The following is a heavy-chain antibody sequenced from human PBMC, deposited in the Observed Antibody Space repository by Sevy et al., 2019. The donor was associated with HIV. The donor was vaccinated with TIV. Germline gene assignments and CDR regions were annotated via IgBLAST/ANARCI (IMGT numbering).Heavy chain of an antibody. CDR3: ARDPAYYYDSSGYYSSY. CDR1: GGSISSGSYC. J-gene: IGHJ4*02. D-gene: IGHD3-22*01. Sequence: SETLSLTCTVSGGSISSGSYCWSWIRQPAGKGLEWIGRIYTSGSTNYNPSLKSRVTMSVDTSKNQFSLKLSSVTAADTAVYYCARDPAYYYDSSGYYSSYWGQGTLVTVSS. V-gene: IGHV4-61*02. CDR2: IYTSGST.